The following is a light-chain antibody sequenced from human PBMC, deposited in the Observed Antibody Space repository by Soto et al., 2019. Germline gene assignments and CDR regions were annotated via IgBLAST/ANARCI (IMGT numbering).Light chain of an antibody. CDR3: QHQHTWHSCT. CDR2: GAS. J-gene: IGKJ1*01. V-gene: IGKV3-15*01. CDR1: QSVVLS. Sequence: APIGARVTLSCRVSQSVVLSLAGYQMRPGQPPRLLIYGASTRATDIPARFSGSGSGTDFTLTISSLQSYDFAVDFDQHQHTWHSCTFGQATKV.